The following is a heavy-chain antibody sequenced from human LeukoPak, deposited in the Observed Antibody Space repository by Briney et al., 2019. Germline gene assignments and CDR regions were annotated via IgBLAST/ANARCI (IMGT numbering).Heavy chain of an antibody. CDR1: GGSISSYY. CDR2: IYTSGST. Sequence: PSETLSLTCTVSGGSISSYYGSWIRQPAGKGLEWIGRIYTSGSTNYNPSLRSRVTMSVDTSKNQFSLKLSSATAADAAVYYCARDSAAAGTVDYWGQGTLVTVSS. V-gene: IGHV4-4*07. J-gene: IGHJ4*02. CDR3: ARDSAAAGTVDY. D-gene: IGHD6-13*01.